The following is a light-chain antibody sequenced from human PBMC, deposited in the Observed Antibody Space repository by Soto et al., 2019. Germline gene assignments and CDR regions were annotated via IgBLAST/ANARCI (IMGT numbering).Light chain of an antibody. J-gene: IGKJ1*01. CDR1: QSVSSN. Sequence: EIVMTQSPATLSVSPGERATLSCRASQSVSSNLAWYQQKPGQAPRLLIYGASTRATGIPARFSGSGSGTXXXXTIXXLQXEXFAVYYCQQYNNWPPWTFGQGTKVEIK. V-gene: IGKV3-15*01. CDR2: GAS. CDR3: QQYNNWPPWT.